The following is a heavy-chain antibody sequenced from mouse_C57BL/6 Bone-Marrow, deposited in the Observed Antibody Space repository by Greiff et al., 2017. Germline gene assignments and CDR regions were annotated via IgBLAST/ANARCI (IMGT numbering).Heavy chain of an antibody. CDR1: GFTLSDSG. CDR2: ISSGSSTI. CDR3: AMYYAYFDV. J-gene: IGHJ1*03. Sequence: EVMLVESGGGLVKPGGSLKLSCAASGFTLSDSGMHWGRQAPEKGLEWVAYISSGSSTIYYADTVKGRFTISRDNAKNTLFLQMTSLRSEDTAMYYCAMYYAYFDVWGTGTTVTVSS. V-gene: IGHV5-17*01. D-gene: IGHD1-1*01.